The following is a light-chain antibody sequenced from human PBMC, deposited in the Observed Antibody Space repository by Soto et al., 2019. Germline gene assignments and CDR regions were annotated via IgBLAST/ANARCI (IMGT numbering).Light chain of an antibody. V-gene: IGKV3D-15*01. J-gene: IGKJ1*01. CDR2: AAS. Sequence: RVMTQSPDTLSVSPGERATLSCRASETVRSNLAWYQQKPGQAPRLLIYAASTRATGIPARFSGSGSGTEFTLTISSLQPDDFATYYCQHYNSYGTFGQGTKVDIK. CDR1: ETVRSN. CDR3: QHYNSYGT.